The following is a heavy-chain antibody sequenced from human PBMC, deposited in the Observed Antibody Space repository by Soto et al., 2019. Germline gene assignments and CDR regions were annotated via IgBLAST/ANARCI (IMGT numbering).Heavy chain of an antibody. Sequence: GASVKVSCKASGYTFTGYYMHWVRQAPGQGLEWMGWINPNSGGTNYAQKFQGSVTMTRDTSISTAYMELSRLRSDDTAVYYCARNYDYVWGSYRYTGGYFDYWGQGTLVTVSS. CDR3: ARNYDYVWGSYRYTGGYFDY. CDR1: GYTFTGYY. J-gene: IGHJ4*02. D-gene: IGHD3-16*02. CDR2: INPNSGGT. V-gene: IGHV1-2*02.